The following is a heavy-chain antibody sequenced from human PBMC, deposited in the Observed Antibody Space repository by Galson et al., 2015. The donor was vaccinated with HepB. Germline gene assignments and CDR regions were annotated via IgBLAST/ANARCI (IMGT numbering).Heavy chain of an antibody. J-gene: IGHJ4*02. CDR2: ISSSSSYI. V-gene: IGHV3-21*01. CDR3: ARDHSVMVYAHPGGYFDY. D-gene: IGHD2-8*01. CDR1: GFTFSSYS. Sequence: SLRLSCAASGFTFSSYSMNWVRQAPGKGLEWVSSISSSSSYIYYADSVKGRFTISRDNSKNTLYLQMNSLRAEDTAVYYCARDHSVMVYAHPGGYFDYWGQGTLVTVSS.